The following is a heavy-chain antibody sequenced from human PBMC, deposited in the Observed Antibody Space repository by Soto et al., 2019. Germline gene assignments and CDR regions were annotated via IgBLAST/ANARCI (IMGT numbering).Heavy chain of an antibody. V-gene: IGHV3-23*01. CDR2: ITSDGSA. D-gene: IGHD2-15*01. Sequence: GGSLRLSCAASGFTFSRYGMSWVRQAPEKGLEWVSSITSDGSAYYADSVKGRFTISRDNSKNTLYLQMNSLSGEDTAVYYCAKDQCSVIRCISGPDNWGQGTLVTVSS. J-gene: IGHJ4*02. CDR1: GFTFSRYG. CDR3: AKDQCSVIRCISGPDN.